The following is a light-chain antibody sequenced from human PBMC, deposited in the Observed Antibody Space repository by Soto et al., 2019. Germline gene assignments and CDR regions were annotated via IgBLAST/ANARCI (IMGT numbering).Light chain of an antibody. CDR2: GAS. V-gene: IGKV3-20*01. J-gene: IGKJ2*01. CDR1: QSVSSSY. CDR3: QQYGSLYT. Sequence: EIVLTQSPGTLSLSPGERATLSCRASQSVSSSYLAWYQQKPGQAPRLLIYGASSRAIGIPDRFSGSGSGIDFTLTISRLEPEDFAVYYCQQYGSLYTFGQETKLGIK.